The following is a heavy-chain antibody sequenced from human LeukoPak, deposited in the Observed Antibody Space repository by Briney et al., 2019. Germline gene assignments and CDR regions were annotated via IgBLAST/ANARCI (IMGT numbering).Heavy chain of an antibody. J-gene: IGHJ4*02. D-gene: IGHD6-19*01. CDR2: MRVDGSDI. CDR3: ARDRAVAGLFDN. V-gene: IGHV3-7*01. Sequence: GGSLRLSCAASGFTFTNDFMTWVRQAPGKGLEWVANMRVDGSDIHYADSVKGRFTISSDNARNSVFLQMNSLRAEDTAVYYCARDRAVAGLFDNWGQGTLVTVSS. CDR1: GFTFTNDF.